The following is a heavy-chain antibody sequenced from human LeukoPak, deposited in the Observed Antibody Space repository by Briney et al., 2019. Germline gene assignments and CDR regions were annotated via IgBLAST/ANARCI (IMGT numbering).Heavy chain of an antibody. J-gene: IGHJ5*02. Sequence: ASVKVSCKASGYTFTSYGISWVRQAPGQGLEWMGWISAYNGNTNYAQKLQGRVTMTTDTSTSTAYMELRSLRSDDTAVYYCARDVRVSDYDFWSGYFDNWFDPWGQGTLVTVSS. CDR2: ISAYNGNT. CDR3: ARDVRVSDYDFWSGYFDNWFDP. D-gene: IGHD3-3*01. V-gene: IGHV1-18*01. CDR1: GYTFTSYG.